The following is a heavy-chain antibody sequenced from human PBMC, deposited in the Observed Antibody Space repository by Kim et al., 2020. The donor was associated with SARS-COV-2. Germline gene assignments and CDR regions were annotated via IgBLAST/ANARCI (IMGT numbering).Heavy chain of an antibody. D-gene: IGHD6-13*01. CDR3: AKDTGYSSSWYCDY. Sequence: ADSRKGRLTIPRDNSKHTLYLQMNSRRAEDTAVYYCAKDTGYSSSWYCDYWGQGTLVTVSS. V-gene: IGHV3-23*01. J-gene: IGHJ4*02.